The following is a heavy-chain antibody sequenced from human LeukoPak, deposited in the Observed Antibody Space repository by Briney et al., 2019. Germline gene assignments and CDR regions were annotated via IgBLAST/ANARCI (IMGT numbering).Heavy chain of an antibody. J-gene: IGHJ6*02. CDR3: AKVGGVAGTIREKTWMYYGMDV. Sequence: PGGSLRLSCAASGFTFSSYAMHWVRQAPGKGLEWVAVISYDGSNKYYADSVKGRFTISRDNSKNTLYLQMNSLRAEDTAVYYCAKVGGVAGTIREKTWMYYGMDVWGQGTTVTVSS. CDR2: ISYDGSNK. CDR1: GFTFSSYA. D-gene: IGHD6-19*01. V-gene: IGHV3-30-3*01.